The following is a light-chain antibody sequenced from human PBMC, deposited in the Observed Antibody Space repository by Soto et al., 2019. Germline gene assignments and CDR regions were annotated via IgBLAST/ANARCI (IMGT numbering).Light chain of an antibody. Sequence: DIQMTQSPSTLSASVGDRLTITCRASQSVGRWLAWYQQKPGKAPRLLINDASTLESGVPSRFSGSGSGTEFTRTITSLQPDDFATNSCQHCDSNSAPPTFGQGTKVEIK. CDR1: QSVGRW. CDR3: QHCDSNSAPPT. J-gene: IGKJ1*01. CDR2: DAS. V-gene: IGKV1-5*01.